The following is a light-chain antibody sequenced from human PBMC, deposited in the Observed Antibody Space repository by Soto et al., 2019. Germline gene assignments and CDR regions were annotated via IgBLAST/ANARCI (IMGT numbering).Light chain of an antibody. CDR2: EVS. CDR3: SSSTSSSTWV. CDR1: SSDVGGYNY. V-gene: IGLV2-14*01. J-gene: IGLJ3*02. Sequence: QSVLTQPASVSGSPGQSITISCTGTSSDVGGYNYVSWYQQHPGKAPKLMIYEVSHRPSGVCNRFSGSKSGNTAFLTISGLQAEDEADYYCSSSTSSSTWVFGGGTKLTVL.